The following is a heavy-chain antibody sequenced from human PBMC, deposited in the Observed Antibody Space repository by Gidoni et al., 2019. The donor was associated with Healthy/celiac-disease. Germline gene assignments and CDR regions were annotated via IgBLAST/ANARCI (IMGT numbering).Heavy chain of an antibody. CDR1: GSPFTSYY. CDR3: ARAERRPNAFDI. Sequence: QVQLVQSGAEVKNPGAAVKVACKASGSPFTSYYMHWVRPAPGQGLEWMGIINPSGGSTSYAQKFQGRVTMTRDTSTSTVYMELSSLRSEDTAVYYCARAERRPNAFDIWGQGTMVTVSS. V-gene: IGHV1-46*01. J-gene: IGHJ3*02. CDR2: INPSGGST.